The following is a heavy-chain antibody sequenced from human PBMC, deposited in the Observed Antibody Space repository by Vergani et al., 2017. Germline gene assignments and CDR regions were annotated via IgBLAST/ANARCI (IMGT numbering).Heavy chain of an antibody. D-gene: IGHD4-17*01. J-gene: IGHJ4*02. Sequence: EVQLVESGEGLVKPGGSLRLSCAASGFTFSSYSMNWVRQAPGKGLEWVSSISSSSSYIYYADSVKGRFTISRDNAKNSLYLQMNSLRAEDTAVYYCASEGAQPATTVTDYWGQGTLVTVSS. CDR1: GFTFSSYS. V-gene: IGHV3-21*01. CDR3: ASEGAQPATTVTDY. CDR2: ISSSSSYI.